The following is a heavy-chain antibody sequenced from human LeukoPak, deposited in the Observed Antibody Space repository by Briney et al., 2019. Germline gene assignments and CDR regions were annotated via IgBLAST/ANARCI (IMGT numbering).Heavy chain of an antibody. CDR3: ARGWGLVYYYYYMDV. V-gene: IGHV1-8*03. CDR2: LNPDSGNI. J-gene: IGHJ6*03. CDR1: GYTFTNYE. Sequence: ASVKVSCKASGYTFTNYEINWVRQATGQGLEWVGWLNPDSGNIGYAQKFQGRVTITRNTSISTAYMELSSLRSEDTAVYYCARGWGLVYYYYYMDVWGKGSTVTVSS. D-gene: IGHD3/OR15-3a*01.